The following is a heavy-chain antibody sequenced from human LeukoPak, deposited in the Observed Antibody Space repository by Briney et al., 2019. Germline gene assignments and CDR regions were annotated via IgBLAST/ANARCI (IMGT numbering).Heavy chain of an antibody. CDR3: ASHSSSWRYYFDY. CDR2: IIPIFGTA. V-gene: IGHV1-69*05. D-gene: IGHD6-13*01. J-gene: IGHJ4*02. CDR1: GGTFSSYA. Sequence: ASVKVSCKASGGTFSSYAISWVRQAPGQGLEWMGRIIPIFGTANYAQKFQGRVTITTDESTSTACMELSSLRSEDTAVYYCASHSSSWRYYFDYWGQGTLVTVSS.